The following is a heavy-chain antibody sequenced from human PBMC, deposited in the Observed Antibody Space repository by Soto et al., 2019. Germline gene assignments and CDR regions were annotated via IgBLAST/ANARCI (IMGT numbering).Heavy chain of an antibody. CDR1: GYTFTDYW. D-gene: IGHD2-2*01. J-gene: IGHJ6*02. CDR2: IYPGDSDT. V-gene: IGHV5-51*01. Sequence: GGSLNISCKGSGYTFTDYWIGWVRQLPGKGLEWMGIIYPGDSDTRYSPSFQGHVTITVDKSTSTAYLQWNTLKASDTAMYYCARHTSNFRYYYYAMDVWGQGTTVTVSS. CDR3: ARHTSNFRYYYYAMDV.